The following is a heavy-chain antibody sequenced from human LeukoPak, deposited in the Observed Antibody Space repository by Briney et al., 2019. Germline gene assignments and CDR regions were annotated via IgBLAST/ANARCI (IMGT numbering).Heavy chain of an antibody. Sequence: ASVKVSCKASGYTFSTYGISWVRQAPGQGLEWMGWISAYNGNTYYAQKLQGRVTMTTDTSTNTAYMELRGLRSDDTAVYYCARDLSTRYSDTSGYSPSDYWSQGSLVTVSP. CDR1: GYTFSTYG. D-gene: IGHD3-22*01. CDR3: ARDLSTRYSDTSGYSPSDY. V-gene: IGHV1-18*01. J-gene: IGHJ4*02. CDR2: ISAYNGNT.